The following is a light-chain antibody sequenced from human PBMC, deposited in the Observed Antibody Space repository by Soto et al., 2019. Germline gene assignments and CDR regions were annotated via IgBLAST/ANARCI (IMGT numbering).Light chain of an antibody. V-gene: IGLV1-44*01. CDR1: RSNIGRDS. CDR3: AAWDDSLSGVV. CDR2: NTN. Sequence: QSVLTQSSSASGTPGQRVTISCSGSRSNIGRDSVNWYQHVPGTSPKLLIYNTNQRPSGVPDRFSGSRSGTSASLAILGLQSEDEADYYCAAWDDSLSGVVFGGGTKLTVL. J-gene: IGLJ2*01.